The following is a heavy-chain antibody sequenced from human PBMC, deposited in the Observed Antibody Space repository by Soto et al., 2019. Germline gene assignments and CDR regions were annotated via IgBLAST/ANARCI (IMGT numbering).Heavy chain of an antibody. D-gene: IGHD3-3*01. J-gene: IGHJ4*02. CDR1: GFSLTTSGVG. Sequence: QITLNESGPTQVKPRQTLTLTCTFSGFSLTTSGVGVGWIRQSPGKAPEWLALIYWDDDKRYSPSLKSRLTITKDPSKILVVLTMADLDPADTATYYCAHRVLRTVFGLVTTTAIYFDFWCQGTPVAVSS. CDR2: IYWDDDK. CDR3: AHRVLRTVFGLVTTTAIYFDF. V-gene: IGHV2-5*02.